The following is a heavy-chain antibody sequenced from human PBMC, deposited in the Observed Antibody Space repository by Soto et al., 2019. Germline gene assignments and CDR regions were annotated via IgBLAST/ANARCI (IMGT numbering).Heavy chain of an antibody. D-gene: IGHD2-8*01. J-gene: IGHJ5*02. CDR1: GGSISSGGYY. Sequence: QVQLQESGPGLVKPSQTLSLTCTVSGGSISSGGYYWSWIRQHPGKGLEWIGYIYYRGSTYYNPSLKSRVTISVDTSKNRVSLNLSSVTAADTAVYYCAIVDNGGGYHEMFDPWGQGTLVAVSS. CDR3: AIVDNGGGYHEMFDP. V-gene: IGHV4-31*03. CDR2: IYYRGST.